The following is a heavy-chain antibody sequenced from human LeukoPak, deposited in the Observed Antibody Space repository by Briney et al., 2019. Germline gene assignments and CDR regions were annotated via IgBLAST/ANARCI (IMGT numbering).Heavy chain of an antibody. CDR3: ARDFPGTDAGCFDY. CDR1: GFTFSSYE. J-gene: IGHJ4*02. CDR2: ISSSSSYI. D-gene: IGHD6-13*01. Sequence: GGSLRLSCAASGFTFSSYEMNWVRQAPGKGLEWVSSISSSSSYIYYADSVKGRFTISRDNAKNSLYLQMNSLRAEDTAVYYCARDFPGTDAGCFDYWGQGTLVTVSS. V-gene: IGHV3-21*01.